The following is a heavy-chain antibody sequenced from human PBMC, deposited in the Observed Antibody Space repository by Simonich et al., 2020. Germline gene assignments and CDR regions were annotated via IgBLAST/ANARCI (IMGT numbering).Heavy chain of an antibody. CDR2: INSDGSST. CDR3: ARDYSNYDAFDI. J-gene: IGHJ3*02. CDR1: GFTVSSYW. V-gene: IGHV3-74*01. Sequence: EVQLVESGGGLGQPGGSLRLSCAASGFTVSSYWMHWVRQAPGKGLVWVSRINSDGSSTSYADSVKGRFTISRDNAKNTLYLQMNSLRAEDTAVYYCARDYSNYDAFDIWGQGTMVTVSS. D-gene: IGHD4-4*01.